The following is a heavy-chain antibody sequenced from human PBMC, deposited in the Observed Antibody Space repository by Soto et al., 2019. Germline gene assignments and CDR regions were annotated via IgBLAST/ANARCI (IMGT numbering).Heavy chain of an antibody. J-gene: IGHJ4*02. V-gene: IGHV3-11*01. CDR2: ISSGSTNI. CDR3: ARDRNAAGSDY. Sequence: QVQLVESGGGLVKPGGSLRLSCAASGFTFSDFYMSWIRQAPGKGLEWISYISSGSTNIFYDYSVKGRFTVSRDNAKNSVYLQMDSLRAEDTAVYYCARDRNAAGSDYWGQGTLVTVSS. D-gene: IGHD1-1*01. CDR1: GFTFSDFY.